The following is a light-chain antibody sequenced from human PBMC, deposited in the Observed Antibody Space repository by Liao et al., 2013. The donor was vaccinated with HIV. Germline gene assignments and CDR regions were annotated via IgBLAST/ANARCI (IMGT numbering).Light chain of an antibody. CDR1: NLGEKS. CDR2: QDN. Sequence: SYDLTQPPSVSVFSGQTASISCSGDNLGEKSASWYQQRPGQSPVLVIYQDNKRPSGIPERFSGSNYGNTATLTISGTQAVDEADYYCQAWDSIAFYVFGPGTMVTVL. V-gene: IGLV3-1*01. J-gene: IGLJ1*01. CDR3: QAWDSIAFYV.